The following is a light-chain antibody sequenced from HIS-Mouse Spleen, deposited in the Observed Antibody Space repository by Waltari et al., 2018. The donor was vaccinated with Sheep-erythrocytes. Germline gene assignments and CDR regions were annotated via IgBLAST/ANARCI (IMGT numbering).Light chain of an antibody. Sequence: DIQLTQSPSSLSSSVGARVTITFRASQRISSYLNWYQQKPGKAPKLLIYAASSLQSGVPSRFSGSGSGTDFTLTISSLQPEDFVTYYCQQSYSTPQFTFGPGTKVDIK. CDR1: QRISSY. CDR3: QQSYSTPQFT. J-gene: IGKJ3*01. V-gene: IGKV1-39*01. CDR2: AAS.